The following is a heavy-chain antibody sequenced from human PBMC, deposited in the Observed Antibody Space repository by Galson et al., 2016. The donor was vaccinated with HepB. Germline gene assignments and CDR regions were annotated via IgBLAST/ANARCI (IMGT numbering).Heavy chain of an antibody. D-gene: IGHD6-13*01. V-gene: IGHV3-21*01. J-gene: IGHJ3*02. CDR3: ARVREQQLLDAFDI. CDR2: ISSGSSYI. Sequence: WVRQAPGKGLEWVSSISSGSSYIYYADSVKGRFTISRDNVKKSLYLQMNSLRPEDTAVYYCARVREQQLLDAFDIWGQGTMVTVSS.